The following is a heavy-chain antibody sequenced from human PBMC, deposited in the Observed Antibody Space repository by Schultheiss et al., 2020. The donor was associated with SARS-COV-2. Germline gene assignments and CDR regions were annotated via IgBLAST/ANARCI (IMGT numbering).Heavy chain of an antibody. Sequence: GESLKISCAGSGFTFSSYAVHWVRQAPGKGLEWVAVISYDGTNIYYADSVKGRFIISRDNAKNTLYVQMNSLRAEDTAVYYCVRDWVYCGGGSCHSLGQMDVWGKGTTVTVSS. CDR2: ISYDGTNI. V-gene: IGHV3-30*07. CDR3: VRDWVYCGGGSCHSLGQMDV. D-gene: IGHD2-15*01. J-gene: IGHJ6*04. CDR1: GFTFSSYA.